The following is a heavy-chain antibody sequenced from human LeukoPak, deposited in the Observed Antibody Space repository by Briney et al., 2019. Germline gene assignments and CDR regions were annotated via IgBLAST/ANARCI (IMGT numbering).Heavy chain of an antibody. D-gene: IGHD6-19*01. CDR1: GGTFSSYT. Sequence: SVKVSCKASGGTFSSYTIGWVRQAPGQGLEWMGRIIPILGIANYAQKFQGRVTITADKSTSTAYMELSSLRSEDTAVYYCASMGIAVAGCNTYYFDYWGQGTLVTVSS. J-gene: IGHJ4*02. CDR2: IIPILGIA. CDR3: ASMGIAVAGCNTYYFDY. V-gene: IGHV1-69*02.